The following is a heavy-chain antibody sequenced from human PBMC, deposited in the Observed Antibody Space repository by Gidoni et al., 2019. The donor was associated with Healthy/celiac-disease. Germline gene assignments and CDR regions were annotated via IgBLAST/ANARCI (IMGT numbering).Heavy chain of an antibody. CDR2: ISGSGGST. CDR3: AAERWVYSSSLPFPDY. CDR1: GFTFSSYA. V-gene: IGHV3-23*01. J-gene: IGHJ4*02. D-gene: IGHD6-13*01. Sequence: EVQLLESGGGLVQPGGSLRLSCAASGFTFSSYAMSWVRQAPGKGLEWVSAISGSGGSTYYADSVKGRFTISRDNSKNTLYLQMNSLRAEDTAVYYCAAERWVYSSSLPFPDYWGQGTLVTVSS.